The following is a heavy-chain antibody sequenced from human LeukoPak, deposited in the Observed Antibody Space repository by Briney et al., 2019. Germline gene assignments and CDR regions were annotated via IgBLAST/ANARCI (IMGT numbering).Heavy chain of an antibody. CDR3: ARGPYTSSSTYYYYMDV. V-gene: IGHV3-74*01. D-gene: IGHD6-6*01. J-gene: IGHJ6*03. CDR1: GFTFSSTW. Sequence: GGSLRLSCAASGFTFSSTWMNWVRQGPGKGLEWVSRITSDGSSTIYADSVKGRFTISRDNAKSTVYLQMNSLRAEDTTVYYCARGPYTSSSTYYYYMDVWGKGTTVTVSS. CDR2: ITSDGSST.